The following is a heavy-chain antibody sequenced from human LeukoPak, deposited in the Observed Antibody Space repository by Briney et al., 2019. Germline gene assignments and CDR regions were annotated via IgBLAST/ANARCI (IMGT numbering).Heavy chain of an antibody. V-gene: IGHV1-18*01. Sequence: ASVKVSCKASGYTFTSYGISWVRQAPGQGLEWMGWISAYNGNTNYAQNLQGRVTMTTDTSTSTANMELRSLRSEDTAVYYCARGYCSGGSCYSGIGYYYYMDVWGKGTTVTVSS. CDR3: ARGYCSGGSCYSGIGYYYYMDV. D-gene: IGHD2-15*01. CDR1: GYTFTSYG. J-gene: IGHJ6*03. CDR2: ISAYNGNT.